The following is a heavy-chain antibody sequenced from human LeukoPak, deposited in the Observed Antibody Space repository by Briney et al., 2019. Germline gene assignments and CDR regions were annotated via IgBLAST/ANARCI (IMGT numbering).Heavy chain of an antibody. CDR1: GYTFTGYY. D-gene: IGHD3-10*01. CDR3: ARDPLGGFGELLRDY. CDR2: INPNSGGT. J-gene: IGHJ4*02. V-gene: IGHV1-2*02. Sequence: ASVKVSFKASGYTFTGYYMHWVRQAPGQGLEWMGWINPNSGGTNYAQKFQGRVTMTRDTSISTAYMELSRLRSDDTAVYYCARDPLGGFGELLRDYWGQGTLVTVSS.